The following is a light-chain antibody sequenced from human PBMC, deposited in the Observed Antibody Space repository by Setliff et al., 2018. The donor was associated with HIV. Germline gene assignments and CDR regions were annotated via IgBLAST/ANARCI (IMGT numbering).Light chain of an antibody. J-gene: IGLJ1*01. CDR2: DVS. CDR1: SSDVGGYNY. Sequence: QSALAQPASVSGSPGQSITISCTGTSSDVGGYNYVSWYQQHPGKAPKLMICDVSNRPSGVSNRFSGSKSGNTASPTISGLQAEDEADYYCSSYTSSSPYVFGTGTRSPS. CDR3: SSYTSSSPYV. V-gene: IGLV2-14*03.